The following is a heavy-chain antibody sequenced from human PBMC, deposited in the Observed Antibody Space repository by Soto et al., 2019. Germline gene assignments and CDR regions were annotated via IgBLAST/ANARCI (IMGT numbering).Heavy chain of an antibody. J-gene: IGHJ5*02. V-gene: IGHV1-3*04. CDR1: GITFSTYA. CDR3: ARAISGYVT. D-gene: IGHD5-12*01. CDR2: INTGNGNT. Sequence: QVQLVQSGAEVKKPGASVKVSCKASGITFSTYAIHWVRQAPGQRLEWMGWINTGNGNTRYSQKLQDRVTLTRDTSANTSFMGPSRPRSENNPINYCARAISGYVTWGQGTQVTVSS.